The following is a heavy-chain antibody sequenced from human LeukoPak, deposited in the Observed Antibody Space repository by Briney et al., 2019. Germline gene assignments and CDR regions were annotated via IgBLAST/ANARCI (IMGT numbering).Heavy chain of an antibody. J-gene: IGHJ4*02. V-gene: IGHV3-21*01. CDR3: ARDGAAKSLPFFDY. CDR2: ISSSSSYI. Sequence: GGSLRLSCAASGFTFSSYSMHWVRQAPGKGLEWVSSISSSSSYIYYADSVKGRFTISRDNAKNSLYLQMNSLRAEDTAVYYCARDGAAKSLPFFDYWGQGTLVTVSS. D-gene: IGHD6-13*01. CDR1: GFTFSSYS.